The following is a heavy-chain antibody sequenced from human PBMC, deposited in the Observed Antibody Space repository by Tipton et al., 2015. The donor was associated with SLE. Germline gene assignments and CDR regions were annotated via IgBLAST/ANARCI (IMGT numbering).Heavy chain of an antibody. Sequence: TLSLTCTVSGGSISSHYWSWIRQPPGKGLEWIGYIYYSGSTNYNPSLKSRVTISVDTSKNQFSLKLSSVTAADTAVYYCATYSSSRGWFDPWGQGTLVTVSS. V-gene: IGHV4-59*11. CDR2: IYYSGST. CDR1: GGSISSHY. D-gene: IGHD6-19*01. J-gene: IGHJ5*02. CDR3: ATYSSSRGWFDP.